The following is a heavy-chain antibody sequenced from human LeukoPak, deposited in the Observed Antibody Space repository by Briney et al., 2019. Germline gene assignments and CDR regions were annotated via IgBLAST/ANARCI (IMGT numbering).Heavy chain of an antibody. CDR2: IFHSGSV. CDR3: ARVVASTSIDS. D-gene: IGHD2-15*01. CDR1: GYSISSGYY. V-gene: IGHV4-38-2*02. Sequence: SETLSLTCSVSGYSISSGYYWGWIRQPPGKGPEWIGSIFHSGSVYYNPSLKSRVTISIDPSKNRFSLKLTSVTAADTAIYYCARVVASTSIDSWGQGTLVTVSS. J-gene: IGHJ4*02.